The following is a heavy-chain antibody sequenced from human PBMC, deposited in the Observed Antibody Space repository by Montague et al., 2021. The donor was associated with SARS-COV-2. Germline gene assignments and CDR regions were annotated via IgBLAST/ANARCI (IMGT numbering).Heavy chain of an antibody. CDR1: GGSFSVYY. D-gene: IGHD1-1*01. CDR3: AREREVERAARTLVAFDM. J-gene: IGHJ3*02. CDR2: ISQSETA. V-gene: IGHV4-34*01. Sequence: SETLSLTCAVYGGSFSVYYWSWLRQSPRSGLEWIAEISQSETAHYNPSLESRVSISIDTSRNQFTLKLSSVTAADTAMYYCAREREVERAARTLVAFDMWGQGTMVTVSS.